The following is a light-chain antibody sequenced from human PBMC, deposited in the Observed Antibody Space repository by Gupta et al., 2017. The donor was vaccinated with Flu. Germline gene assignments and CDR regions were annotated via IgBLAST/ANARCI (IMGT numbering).Light chain of an antibody. CDR2: DVS. CDR3: SSYTSSSTFYV. CDR1: SSDVGRSDY. Sequence: QSALTQPASVSGSPGQSITISCTGTSSDVGRSDYVSWYRQDPGKAPKLVIYDVSNRPSGVSSRFSGSNSGNTASLTISGLQAEDETDYYCSSYTSSSTFYVFGSGTKVTVL. V-gene: IGLV2-14*01. J-gene: IGLJ1*01.